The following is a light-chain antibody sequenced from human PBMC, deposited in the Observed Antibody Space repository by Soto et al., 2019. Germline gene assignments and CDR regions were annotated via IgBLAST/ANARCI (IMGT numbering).Light chain of an antibody. CDR2: DAS. CDR1: QSISNW. CDR3: QQYNSYSVP. V-gene: IGKV1-5*01. Sequence: DIQMTQSPSTLSASVGDRVTITCRASQSISNWLAWYQQKPGKAPKLLIYDASSLESGVPSRFSGSGSGTEFTLTISSLQPDDFATYYCQQYNSYSVPFGQGTKV. J-gene: IGKJ1*01.